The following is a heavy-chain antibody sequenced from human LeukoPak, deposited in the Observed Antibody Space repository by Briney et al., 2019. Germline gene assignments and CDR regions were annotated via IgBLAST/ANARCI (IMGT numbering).Heavy chain of an antibody. CDR2: IYYSGST. D-gene: IGHD2-21*01. CDR3: ARHGLSCGGDCHDAFDI. Sequence: SETLSLTCAVYGGSFNDYYWIWIRQPPGKGLEWIGSIYYSGSTYYNPSLKSRVTISVDTSKNQFSLKLNSVTAADTAVYYCARHGLSCGGDCHDAFDIWGQGTMVTVSS. CDR1: GGSFNDYY. J-gene: IGHJ3*02. V-gene: IGHV4-34*01.